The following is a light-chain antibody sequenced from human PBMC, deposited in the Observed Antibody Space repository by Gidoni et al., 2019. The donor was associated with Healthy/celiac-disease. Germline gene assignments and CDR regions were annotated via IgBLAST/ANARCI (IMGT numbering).Light chain of an antibody. Sequence: DTVMAHFPLHLPVTPGLPAAISCTSSHSLMQSNGYNYLAWYLQKPGQAPRLLIYLGSNRATGIPDRFSGSGSGTDFTLKISKVEAEDVGVYYCMQDVQTPRTFGPGTKVDIK. CDR1: HSLMQSNGYNY. V-gene: IGKV2-28*01. J-gene: IGKJ3*01. CDR3: MQDVQTPRT. CDR2: LGS.